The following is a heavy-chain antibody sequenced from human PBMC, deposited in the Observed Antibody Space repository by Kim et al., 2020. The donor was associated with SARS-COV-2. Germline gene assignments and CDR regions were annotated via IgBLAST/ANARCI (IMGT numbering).Heavy chain of an antibody. J-gene: IGHJ4*02. Sequence: AQKLQGRVTMTTDTSTSTAYMELRSLRSDDTAVYYCARAPFLAAAGNANWGQGTLVTVSS. D-gene: IGHD6-13*01. CDR3: ARAPFLAAAGNAN. V-gene: IGHV1-18*01.